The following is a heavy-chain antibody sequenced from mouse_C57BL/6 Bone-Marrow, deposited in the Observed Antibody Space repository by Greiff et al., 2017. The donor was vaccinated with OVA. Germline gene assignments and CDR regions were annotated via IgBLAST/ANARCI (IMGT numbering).Heavy chain of an antibody. CDR1: GFTFSSYA. Sequence: DVKLVESGGGLVKPGGSLKLSCAASGFTFSSYAMSWVRQTPEKRLEWVATLSDGGSYTYYPANVKGRFTISRDNAKNNLYLQMSHLKSEDTAMYYCARDGGIYYGSSSYFDVWGTGTTVTVSS. V-gene: IGHV5-4*01. CDR3: ARDGGIYYGSSSYFDV. D-gene: IGHD1-1*01. J-gene: IGHJ1*03. CDR2: LSDGGSYT.